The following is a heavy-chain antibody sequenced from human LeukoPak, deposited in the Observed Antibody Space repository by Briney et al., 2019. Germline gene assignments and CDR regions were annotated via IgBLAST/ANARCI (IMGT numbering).Heavy chain of an antibody. V-gene: IGHV3-33*01. CDR1: GFTFSSYG. CDR2: IWYDGSNK. J-gene: IGHJ4*02. D-gene: IGHD3-3*01. CDR3: AREWQITGYYDFWSGYFDY. Sequence: PGRFLRLSCAASGFTFSSYGTHWVRQAPGKGLEWVAVIWYDGSNKYYADSVKGRFTISRDNSKNTLYLQMNSLRAEDTAVYYCAREWQITGYYDFWSGYFDYWGQGTLVTVSS.